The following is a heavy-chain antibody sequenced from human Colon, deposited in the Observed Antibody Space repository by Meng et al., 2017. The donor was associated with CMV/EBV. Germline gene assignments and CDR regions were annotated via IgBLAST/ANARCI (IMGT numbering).Heavy chain of an antibody. Sequence: GGSLRLSCVASGFAFSESGMHWIRQTPGKGLEWVAGITWTSGSTGYADSARGRFTISRDNAKNSLYLQMNSLRLEDTALYYCAKDLRNYASLPMDFWGQGTPVTVSS. CDR2: ITWTSGST. J-gene: IGHJ4*02. D-gene: IGHD2-2*01. CDR3: AKDLRNYASLPMDF. V-gene: IGHV3-9*01. CDR1: GFAFSESG.